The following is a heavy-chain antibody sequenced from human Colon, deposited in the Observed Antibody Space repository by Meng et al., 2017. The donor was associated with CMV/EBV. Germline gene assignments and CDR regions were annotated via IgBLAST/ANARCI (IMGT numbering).Heavy chain of an antibody. J-gene: IGHJ5*02. V-gene: IGHV4-34*01. CDR1: GQPSFSAYS. CDR2: INRSGNT. Sequence: QVKLHPGGAGSLKPSETLSLTCTVYGQPSFSAYSWSWIRQSPGRGLEWIGEINRSGNTKYNWSLMSRVTISVDMSKKQFSLKLTSVTAADTAVYYCAIPQPVYGDYLYHWSQGTLVTVSS. D-gene: IGHD4-17*01. CDR3: AIPQPVYGDYLYH.